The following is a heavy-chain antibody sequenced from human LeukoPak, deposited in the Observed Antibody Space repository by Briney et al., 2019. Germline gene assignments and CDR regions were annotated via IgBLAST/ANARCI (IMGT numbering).Heavy chain of an antibody. D-gene: IGHD1-26*01. Sequence: QPGGSLRLSCAASGFTFSSYWMSWVRQAPGKGLEWVANIKQDGSEKYYVDSVKGRFTISRDNAKNSLYLQMNSLRAEDTAVYYCARDHGGSYLGYYFDYWGQGTLVTVSS. CDR3: ARDHGGSYLGYYFDY. J-gene: IGHJ4*02. V-gene: IGHV3-7*01. CDR1: GFTFSSYW. CDR2: IKQDGSEK.